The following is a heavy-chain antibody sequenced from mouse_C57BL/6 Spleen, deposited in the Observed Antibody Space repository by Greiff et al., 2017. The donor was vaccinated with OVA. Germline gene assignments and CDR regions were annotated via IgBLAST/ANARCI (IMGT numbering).Heavy chain of an antibody. V-gene: IGHV7-3*01. CDR3: ARSMGNYWYFDV. Sequence: EVQVVESGGGLVQPGGSLSLSCAASGFTFTDYYMSWVRQPPGKALEWLGFIRNKANGYTTEYSASVKGRFTISRDNSQSILYLQMNALRAEDSATYYCARSMGNYWYFDVWGTGTTVTVSS. CDR1: GFTFTDYY. CDR2: IRNKANGYTT. D-gene: IGHD2-1*01. J-gene: IGHJ1*03.